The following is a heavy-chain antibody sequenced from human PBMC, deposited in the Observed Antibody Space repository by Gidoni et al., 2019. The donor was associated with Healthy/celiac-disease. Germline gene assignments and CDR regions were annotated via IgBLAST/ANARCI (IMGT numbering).Heavy chain of an antibody. CDR2: IYPGDSDT. CDR1: GYSFTSYW. V-gene: IGHV5-51*01. D-gene: IGHD3-22*01. CDR3: ARHLYYDSSGYIPNAFDI. J-gene: IGHJ3*02. Sequence: GYSFTSYWIGWVRQMPGKGLEWMVIIYPGDSDTRYSPSFQGQVTISADKSISTAYLQWSSLKASDTAMYYCARHLYYDSSGYIPNAFDIWGQGTMVTVSS.